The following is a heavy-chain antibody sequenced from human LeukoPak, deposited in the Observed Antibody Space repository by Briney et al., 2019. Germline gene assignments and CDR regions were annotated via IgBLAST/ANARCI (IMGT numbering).Heavy chain of an antibody. CDR3: ARDHHGIAAGVLDY. V-gene: IGHV3-33*01. J-gene: IGHJ4*02. CDR2: IWYDGGNE. Sequence: PGRSLRLSCAASGFTLHRYGMHWVRQAPGKGLEWVAVIWYDGGNEDYADSVKGRFTISRDNSKNTVYLQMNNLRAEDTAVYYCARDHHGIAAGVLDYWGQGTLVTVSS. CDR1: GFTLHRYG. D-gene: IGHD6-13*01.